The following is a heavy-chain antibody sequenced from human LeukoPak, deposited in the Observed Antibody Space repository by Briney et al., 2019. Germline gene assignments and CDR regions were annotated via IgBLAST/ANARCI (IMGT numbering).Heavy chain of an antibody. V-gene: IGHV3-30*02. CDR2: IRYDGSNK. CDR3: AKDISGYGDYFDY. Sequence: GGSLRLSCAASGFTFSSYGMHWVRQAPGKGLEWVAFIRYDGSNKYYADSVKGRLTISRDNSKNTLYLQMNSLRAEDTAVYYCAKDISGYGDYFDYWGQGTLVTVSS. CDR1: GFTFSSYG. D-gene: IGHD5-12*01. J-gene: IGHJ4*02.